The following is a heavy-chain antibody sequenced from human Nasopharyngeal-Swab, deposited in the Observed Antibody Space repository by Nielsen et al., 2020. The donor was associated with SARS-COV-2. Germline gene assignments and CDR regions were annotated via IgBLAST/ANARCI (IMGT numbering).Heavy chain of an antibody. CDR2: TSGSGDTT. J-gene: IGHJ6*02. V-gene: IGHV3-23*01. CDR3: AKGAYFMLITDV. CDR1: EFTFSSYA. Sequence: GGSLRLSCAASEFTFSSYAMSWVRQAPGKGLEWVLSTSGSGDTTYYADSVRGRFTISRDNSRKTLDLQMTSLRVEDTAVYYCAKGAYFMLITDVRGQGTTVTVSS. D-gene: IGHD2-8*01.